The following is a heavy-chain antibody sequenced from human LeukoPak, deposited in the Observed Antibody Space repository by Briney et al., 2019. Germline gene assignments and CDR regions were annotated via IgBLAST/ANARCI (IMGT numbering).Heavy chain of an antibody. CDR3: ARVMGRYCSSTSCYVDY. V-gene: IGHV3-74*01. J-gene: IGHJ4*02. D-gene: IGHD2-2*01. CDR2: IKSDGSST. Sequence: GGSLRLSCAASGFTFSGYWMHWVRQAPGKGLVWVSRIKSDGSSTTYADSVKGRFTISRDNAKNTLYLQMNSLRAEDTAVYYCARVMGRYCSSTSCYVDYWGQGTLVTVSS. CDR1: GFTFSGYW.